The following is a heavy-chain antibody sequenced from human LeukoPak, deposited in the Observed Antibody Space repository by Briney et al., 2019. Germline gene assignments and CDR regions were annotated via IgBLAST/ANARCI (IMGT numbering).Heavy chain of an antibody. CDR2: INHSGST. CDR3: ARVPGGAAAGTTFDY. Sequence: LETLSLTCAVYGGSFSGYYWSWIRQPPGKGLEWIGEINHSGSTNYNPSLKSRVTISVDTSKNQFSLKLSSVAAADTAVYYCARVPGGAAAGTTFDYWGQGTLVTVSS. CDR1: GGSFSGYY. D-gene: IGHD6-13*01. V-gene: IGHV4-34*01. J-gene: IGHJ4*02.